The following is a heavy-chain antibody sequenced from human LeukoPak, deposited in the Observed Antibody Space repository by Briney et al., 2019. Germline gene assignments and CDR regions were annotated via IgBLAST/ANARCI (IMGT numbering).Heavy chain of an antibody. Sequence: PGGSLRLSCAASGFTFSSYAMSWVRQAPGKGLEWVSRINTDGSTTTYADSVKGRFTISRDNAKNTLYLQMNSLRVEDTAVYYCARSRGGFYHYWGQGTLVTVSS. J-gene: IGHJ4*02. V-gene: IGHV3-74*01. CDR3: ARSRGGFYHY. CDR1: GFTFSSYA. D-gene: IGHD2/OR15-2a*01. CDR2: INTDGSTT.